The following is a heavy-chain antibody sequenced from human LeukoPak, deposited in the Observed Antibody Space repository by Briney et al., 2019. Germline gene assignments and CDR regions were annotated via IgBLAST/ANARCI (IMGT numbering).Heavy chain of an antibody. CDR1: GFTFSSYA. V-gene: IGHV3-23*01. D-gene: IGHD3-22*01. CDR3: AKAGNYYDSSGYLQSQPYYYMDV. Sequence: GGSLRLSCAASGFTFSSYAMSWVRQAPGKGLEWVSAISGSGGSTYYADPVKGRFTISRDNSKNTLYLQMNSLRAEDTAVYYCAKAGNYYDSSGYLQSQPYYYMDVWGKGTTVTVSS. CDR2: ISGSGGST. J-gene: IGHJ6*03.